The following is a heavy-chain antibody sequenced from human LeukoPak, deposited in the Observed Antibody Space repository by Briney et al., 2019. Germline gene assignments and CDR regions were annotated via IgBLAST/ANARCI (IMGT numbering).Heavy chain of an antibody. CDR3: AKISGYYYDSSGYYSDY. Sequence: PGGSLRLSCAASGFTFSSYGMHWVRQAPGKGLEWVAGISYDGSNKYYADSVKGRFTISRDNSKNTLYLQMNSLRAEDTAVYYCAKISGYYYDSSGYYSDYWGQGTLVTVSS. J-gene: IGHJ4*02. D-gene: IGHD3-22*01. V-gene: IGHV3-30*18. CDR2: ISYDGSNK. CDR1: GFTFSSYG.